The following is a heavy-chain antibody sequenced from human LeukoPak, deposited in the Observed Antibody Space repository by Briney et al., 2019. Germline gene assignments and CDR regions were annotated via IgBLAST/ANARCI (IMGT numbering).Heavy chain of an antibody. CDR3: ARGSQWELVFYFDY. V-gene: IGHV1-69*06. D-gene: IGHD1-26*01. CDR2: TIPIFGTA. Sequence: SVKVSCKASGGTFSSYAISWVRQAPGQGLEWMGGTIPIFGTANYAQKFQGRVTITADKSTSTAYMELSSLRSEDTAVYYCARGSQWELVFYFDYWGQGTLVTVSS. CDR1: GGTFSSYA. J-gene: IGHJ4*02.